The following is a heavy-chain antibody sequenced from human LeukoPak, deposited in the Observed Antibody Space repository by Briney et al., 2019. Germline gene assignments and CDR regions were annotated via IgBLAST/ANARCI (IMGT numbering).Heavy chain of an antibody. V-gene: IGHV1-8*01. CDR3: ARVRPIQLWPNEGYNWFDP. CDR1: GYTFTNYD. CDR2: MNPNSGNT. D-gene: IGHD5-18*01. Sequence: GASVKVSCKASGYTFTNYDINWVRQATGQGLEWMGWMNPNSGNTGYAEKFQGRVTMTKNTSISTAYMELNSLRSEDTAVYCCARVRPIQLWPNEGYNWFDPWGQGTLVTVSS. J-gene: IGHJ5*02.